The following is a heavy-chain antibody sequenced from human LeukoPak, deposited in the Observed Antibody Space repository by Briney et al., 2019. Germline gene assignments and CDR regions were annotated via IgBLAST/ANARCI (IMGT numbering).Heavy chain of an antibody. V-gene: IGHV3-64D*06. CDR2: ISGNGVST. CDR3: VGDGRDGYNIYFHH. CDR1: GFTFSSYA. J-gene: IGHJ1*01. Sequence: GGSLRLSCSAYGFTFSSYAMHWVRQAPGRGLQYVSVISGNGVSTSYADSVKGRFTISRDNSKNTVYLQMTSLRAEDTAVYYCVGDGRDGYNIYFHHWGQGTLVTVSS. D-gene: IGHD5-24*01.